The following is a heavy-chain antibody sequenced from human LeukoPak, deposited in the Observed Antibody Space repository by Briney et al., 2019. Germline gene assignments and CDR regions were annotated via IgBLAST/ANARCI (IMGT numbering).Heavy chain of an antibody. CDR3: ARARIAVPKSDY. Sequence: ASVKVSCKASGYTFNTYGITWARQAPGQGLEWMGRISPYNGDTHYAQKFQDRVTMTTDTSTSTAYMDLRSLGFDDTAVYYCARARIAVPKSDYWGQGTLVTVSS. J-gene: IGHJ4*02. D-gene: IGHD6-19*01. V-gene: IGHV1-18*04. CDR1: GYTFNTYG. CDR2: ISPYNGDT.